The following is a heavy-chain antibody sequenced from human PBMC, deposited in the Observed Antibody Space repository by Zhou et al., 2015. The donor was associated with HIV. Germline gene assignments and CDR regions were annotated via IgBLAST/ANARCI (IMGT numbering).Heavy chain of an antibody. J-gene: IGHJ1*01. CDR1: GGTFSSYA. V-gene: IGHV1-69*06. D-gene: IGHD3-10*01. Sequence: QVQLVQSGAEVKKPGSSVKVSCKASGGTFSSYAISWVRQAPGQGLEWMGGIIPIFGTANYAQKFQGRVTITADKSTSTAYMELSSLRSEDTAVYYCARESMADPSSPSLDYYGSGSYRAKEYFQHWGQGTLVTVSS. CDR2: IIPIFGTA. CDR3: ARESMADPSSPSLDYYGSGSYRAKEYFQH.